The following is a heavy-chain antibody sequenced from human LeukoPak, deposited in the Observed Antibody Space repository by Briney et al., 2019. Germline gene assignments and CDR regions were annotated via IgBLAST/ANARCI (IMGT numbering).Heavy chain of an antibody. CDR2: IIPIFGTA. CDR1: GGTFSSYA. J-gene: IGHJ4*02. V-gene: IGHV1-69*01. Sequence: SVKVSCKASGGTFSSYAISWVRQAPGQGLEWMGGIIPIFGTANYAQKFQGRVTITADESTSTAYMELSSLRSEDTAVYYCARQTEGPDYGDFFDYWGQGTLVTVSS. CDR3: ARQTEGPDYGDFFDY. D-gene: IGHD4-17*01.